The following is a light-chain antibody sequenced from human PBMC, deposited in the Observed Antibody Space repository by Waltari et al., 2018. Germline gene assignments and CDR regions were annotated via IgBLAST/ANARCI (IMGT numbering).Light chain of an antibody. V-gene: IGLV1-40*01. CDR2: GNS. Sequence: QSVLTQPPSVSGAPGHRVTISCTGSSSNIGAGYEVQWYQQLPGTAPRRLIYGNSNRPSGVPDRFSGSKSGTSASLAITGLQAEDEADYYCQSYDSSLSGWVFGGGTKLTVL. J-gene: IGLJ3*02. CDR3: QSYDSSLSGWV. CDR1: SSNIGAGYE.